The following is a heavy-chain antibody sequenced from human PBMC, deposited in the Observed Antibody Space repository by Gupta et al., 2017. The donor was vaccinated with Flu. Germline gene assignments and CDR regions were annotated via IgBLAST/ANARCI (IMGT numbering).Heavy chain of an antibody. Sequence: QVQLVQSGAEVKKPGASVKVSCKASGYTFTSYAMHWVRQAPGQRLEWMGWINAGNGNTKYSQKFQGRVTITRDTSASTAYMELSSLRSEDTAVYYCARGGRIVVVPAAMRGQDYYYYYGMDVWGQGTTVTVSS. D-gene: IGHD2-2*01. J-gene: IGHJ6*02. CDR2: INAGNGNT. CDR3: ARGGRIVVVPAAMRGQDYYYYYGMDV. V-gene: IGHV1-3*01. CDR1: GYTFTSYA.